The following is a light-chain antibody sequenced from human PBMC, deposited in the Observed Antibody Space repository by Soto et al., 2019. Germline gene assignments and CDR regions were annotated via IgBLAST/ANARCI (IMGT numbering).Light chain of an antibody. Sequence: DIQMTQSPSSLSASVGDRVTITCRASQGISSSLSWIQQQPGKAPKSLIFGASRLQSGVPSKFSGSGSGTEFTLTISSLQPEDFATYYCLQYNRYPRTFGQGTRLEIK. J-gene: IGKJ5*01. CDR3: LQYNRYPRT. CDR1: QGISSS. V-gene: IGKV1-16*02. CDR2: GAS.